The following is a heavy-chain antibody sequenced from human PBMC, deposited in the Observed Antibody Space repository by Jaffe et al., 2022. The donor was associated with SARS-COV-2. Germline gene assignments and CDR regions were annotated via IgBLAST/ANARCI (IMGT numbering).Heavy chain of an antibody. CDR3: AKGGATLKTLKYYYGLDV. J-gene: IGHJ6*02. CDR2: ISGTSGST. Sequence: EVQLLESGGGLVQPGGSLRLSCGASGFTFSSYAMSWVRQAPGKGLEWVSSISGTSGSTYYADSVKGRFTISRDNSKNTLYLQMNSLRAEDTAVYYCAKGGATLKTLKYYYGLDVWGQGTTVTVPS. CDR1: GFTFSSYA. D-gene: IGHD1-26*01. V-gene: IGHV3-23*01.